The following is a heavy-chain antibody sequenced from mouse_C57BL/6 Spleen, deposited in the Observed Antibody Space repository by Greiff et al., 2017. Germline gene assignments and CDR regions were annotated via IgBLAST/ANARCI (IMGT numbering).Heavy chain of an antibody. J-gene: IGHJ2*01. CDR3: ARSPIYYYGSRGSYFDY. V-gene: IGHV1-61*01. D-gene: IGHD1-1*01. CDR2: IYPSDSET. CDR1: GYTFTSYW. Sequence: QVQLQQPGAELVRPGSSVKLSCKASGYTFTSYWMDWVKQRPGQGLEWIGNIYPSDSETHYNQKFKDKATLTVDKSSSTAYMQLSSLTSEDSAVYYCARSPIYYYGSRGSYFDYWGQGTTLTVSS.